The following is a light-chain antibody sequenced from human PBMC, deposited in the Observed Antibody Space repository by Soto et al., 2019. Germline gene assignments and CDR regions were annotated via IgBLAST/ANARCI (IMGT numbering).Light chain of an antibody. Sequence: QSALTQPRSVSGSPGQSVTISCTGTSSDVGGYNYVSWYQKYPGKAPRLMIYDVSKRPSGVPDRFSGSKSGNTASLTISGLQAEDEADYYCCSYAASNTFVFGTGTKVTVL. CDR3: CSYAASNTFV. J-gene: IGLJ1*01. CDR2: DVS. CDR1: SSDVGGYNY. V-gene: IGLV2-11*01.